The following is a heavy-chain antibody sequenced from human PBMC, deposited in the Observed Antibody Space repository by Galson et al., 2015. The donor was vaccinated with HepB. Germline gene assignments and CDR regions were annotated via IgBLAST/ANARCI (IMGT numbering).Heavy chain of an antibody. D-gene: IGHD2-15*01. Sequence: SVKVSCKASGVTFSTYAINWVRQAPGQGLEWMGGIIPIFGTANFAQHYQGRVTITADESTSTVYMEVRSLRSEDTAVYYCARGGTRDGYWGQGTLVTGSS. CDR2: IIPIFGTA. CDR1: GVTFSTYA. CDR3: ARGGTRDGY. V-gene: IGHV1-69*13. J-gene: IGHJ4*02.